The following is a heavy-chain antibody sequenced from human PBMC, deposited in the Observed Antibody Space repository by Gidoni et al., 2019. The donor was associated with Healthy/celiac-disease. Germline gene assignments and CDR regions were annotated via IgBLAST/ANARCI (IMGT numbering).Heavy chain of an antibody. CDR2: LYYSGST. D-gene: IGHD3-22*01. V-gene: IGHV4-31*03. CDR3: ARGMARLYYDSSGYDEYFDY. Sequence: QVQLQESGPGLVKPSQTLSLTCTVSGGSISSGGYYWRWIRPHPGTGLEWIGYLYYSGSTYYNPSLRSRVTISVDTSKNQFSLKLSSVTAADTAVYYCARGMARLYYDSSGYDEYFDYWGQGTLVTVSS. CDR1: GGSISSGGYY. J-gene: IGHJ4*02.